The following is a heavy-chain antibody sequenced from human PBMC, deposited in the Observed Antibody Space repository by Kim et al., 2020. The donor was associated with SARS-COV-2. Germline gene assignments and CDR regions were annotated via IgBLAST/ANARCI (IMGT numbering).Heavy chain of an antibody. D-gene: IGHD2-15*01. CDR3: ARDRAGHCSGDYCYAYDY. V-gene: IGHV1-69*04. CDR2: IIPMLGIT. J-gene: IGHJ4*02. CDR1: GGTFSNSA. Sequence: SVKVSCKASGGTFSNSAIAWVRQAPGQGLEWLGRIIPMLGITNYAQKLQGRVIMTADKSTTTAYLELSGLKSEDTAVYFCARDRAGHCSGDYCYAYDYWGQGTLVTVCS.